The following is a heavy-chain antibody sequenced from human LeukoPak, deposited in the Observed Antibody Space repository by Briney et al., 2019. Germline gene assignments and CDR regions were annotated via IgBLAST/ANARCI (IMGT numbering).Heavy chain of an antibody. CDR1: GFTFSSYA. V-gene: IGHV3-30*01. Sequence: PGGSLRLSCAASGFTFSSYAMHWVRQAPGKGLEWVAVISYDGSNKYYADSVKGRFTISRDNSKNTLYLQMNSLRAEDTAVYYCARGLGYCSSTSCYTRDAFDIWGQGTMVTVSP. CDR2: ISYDGSNK. J-gene: IGHJ3*02. D-gene: IGHD2-2*02. CDR3: ARGLGYCSSTSCYTRDAFDI.